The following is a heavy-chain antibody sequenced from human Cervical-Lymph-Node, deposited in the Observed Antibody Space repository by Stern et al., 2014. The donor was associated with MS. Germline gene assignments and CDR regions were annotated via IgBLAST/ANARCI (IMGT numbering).Heavy chain of an antibody. V-gene: IGHV3-30*18. D-gene: IGHD6-13*01. CDR2: ISHDGTYK. CDR1: GFSFSAYG. CDR3: AKPQQQLAFDY. J-gene: IGHJ4*02. Sequence: VQLVESGGAVVQPGRPLRLSCAVSGFSFSAYGMHWVRQAPGKGLECVASISHDGTYKYYADSVQGRIPISRENSSHTLYLHMNSLRPEDTAVYYCAKPQQQLAFDYWGQGTLVTVSS.